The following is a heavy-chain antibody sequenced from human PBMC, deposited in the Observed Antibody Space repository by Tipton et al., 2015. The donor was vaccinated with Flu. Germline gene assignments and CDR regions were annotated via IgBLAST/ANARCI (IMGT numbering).Heavy chain of an antibody. CDR3: ARGSGSGTFVIFDF. CDR1: GGSLSSFY. CDR2: VYSSGTT. J-gene: IGHJ5*01. V-gene: IGHV4-4*07. Sequence: GLVKPSETLSLTCTVSGGSLSSFYWTWIRQSAGKGLEWIGRVYSSGTTNFNPSLKSRLTMSLGASKNQFSLTLNSVTAADTAVYYCARGSGSGTFVIFDFWGQGTLVTVSS. D-gene: IGHD3-10*01.